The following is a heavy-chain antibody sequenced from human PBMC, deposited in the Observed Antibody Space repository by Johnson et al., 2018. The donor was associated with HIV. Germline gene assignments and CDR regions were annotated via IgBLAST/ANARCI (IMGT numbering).Heavy chain of an antibody. CDR3: ARGQQDMGAGAFDI. Sequence: QVQLVESGGGVVRPGGSLRLSCAASGFTFSSYAMHWVRQAPGKGLEWVAVISYDGSNKYYADSVRGRFTISRDNSKNTLHLHMNSLRACDTAVYYCARGQQDMGAGAFDIWGQGTMVTVSS. CDR2: ISYDGSNK. V-gene: IGHV3-30*14. J-gene: IGHJ3*02. D-gene: IGHD3-16*01. CDR1: GFTFSSYA.